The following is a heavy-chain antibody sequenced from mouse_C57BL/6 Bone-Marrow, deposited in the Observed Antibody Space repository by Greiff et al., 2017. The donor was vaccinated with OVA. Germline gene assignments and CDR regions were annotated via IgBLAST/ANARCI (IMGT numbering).Heavy chain of an antibody. V-gene: IGHV1-59*01. Sequence: QVQLKQPGAELVRPGTSVKLSCKASGYTFTSYWMHWVKQRPGQGLEWIGVIDPSDSYTNYNQQFKGKATLTVDTSSSTAYMQLSSLTSEDSAVYYCANYYGSSLFAYWGQGTLVTVSA. D-gene: IGHD1-1*01. CDR2: IDPSDSYT. CDR3: ANYYGSSLFAY. CDR1: GYTFTSYW. J-gene: IGHJ3*01.